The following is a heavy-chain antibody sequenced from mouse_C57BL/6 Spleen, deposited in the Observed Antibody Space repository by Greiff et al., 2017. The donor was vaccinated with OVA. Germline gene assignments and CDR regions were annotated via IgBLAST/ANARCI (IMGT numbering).Heavy chain of an antibody. D-gene: IGHD1-1*01. J-gene: IGHJ1*03. CDR2: ISYDGSN. V-gene: IGHV3-6*01. CDR3: ARNPDYYGSSRYFDV. Sequence: EVQLVESGPGLVKPSQSLSLTCSVTGYSITSGYYWNWIRQFPGNKLEWMGYISYDGSNNYNPSLKNRISITRDTSKNQFFLKLNSVTTEDTATHYCARNPDYYGSSRYFDVWGTGTTVTVSS. CDR1: GYSITSGYY.